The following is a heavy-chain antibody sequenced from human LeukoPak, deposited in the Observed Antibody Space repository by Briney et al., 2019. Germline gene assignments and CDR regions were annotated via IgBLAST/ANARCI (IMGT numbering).Heavy chain of an antibody. J-gene: IGHJ3*02. Sequence: SETLSLTCTVSGGSISSYYGSWIRQPPGKGLEWIGYIYYSGSTNYNPSLKSRVTISVDTSKNQFSLKLSSVTAADTAVYYCARGRQQLVRGDAFDIWGQGTMVTVSS. V-gene: IGHV4-59*01. CDR3: ARGRQQLVRGDAFDI. CDR1: GGSISSYY. D-gene: IGHD6-13*01. CDR2: IYYSGST.